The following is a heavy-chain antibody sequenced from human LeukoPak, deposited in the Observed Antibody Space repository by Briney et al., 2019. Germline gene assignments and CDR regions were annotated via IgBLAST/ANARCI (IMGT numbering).Heavy chain of an antibody. D-gene: IGHD2-15*01. V-gene: IGHV3-15*01. CDR2: IKSKTDGGTT. CDR3: TTLHYSGGSCSK. Sequence: GGSLRLSCATSGFTFSIAWMSWVRQAPGKGLEWAGRIKSKTDGGTTDYAAPVKGRFTISRDDSKNTLYLQMNSLKTEDTAVYYCTTLHYSGGSCSKWGQGTLVTVSS. CDR1: GFTFSIAW. J-gene: IGHJ4*02.